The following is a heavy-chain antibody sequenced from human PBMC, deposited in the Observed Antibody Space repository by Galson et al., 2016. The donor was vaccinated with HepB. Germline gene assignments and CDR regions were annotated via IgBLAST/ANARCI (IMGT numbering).Heavy chain of an antibody. CDR3: AKDSGAYYYDSSGYRRNAFDI. J-gene: IGHJ3*02. V-gene: IGHV3-9*01. CDR2: ISWNSGSI. D-gene: IGHD3-22*01. Sequence: SLRLSCAASGFTLDHYAMHWVRQAPGKGLEWVSGISWNSGSIGYADSVKGRFTISRDNAKNSLYLQMNSLGAGDTALYYCAKDSGAYYYDSSGYRRNAFDIWAKGQWSPSLQ. CDR1: GFTLDHYA.